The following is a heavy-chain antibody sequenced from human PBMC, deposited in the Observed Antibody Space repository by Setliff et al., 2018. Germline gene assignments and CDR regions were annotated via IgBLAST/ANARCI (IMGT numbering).Heavy chain of an antibody. D-gene: IGHD3-22*01. CDR2: IRHDGNNK. Sequence: PGGSLRLSCAASGFSFSNHGMHWVRQAPGKGLEWVAFIRHDGNNKYYKDSVRGRFTISRDNSKNTVYLQMNSLRPEDTAVYFCAKELIEVLMTGLEFWGQGTMGTVSS. J-gene: IGHJ4*02. CDR3: AKELIEVLMTGLEF. CDR1: GFSFSNHG. V-gene: IGHV3-30*02.